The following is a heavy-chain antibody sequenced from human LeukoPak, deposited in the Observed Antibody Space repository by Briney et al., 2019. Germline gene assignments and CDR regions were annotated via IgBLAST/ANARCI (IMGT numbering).Heavy chain of an antibody. V-gene: IGHV4-59*08. Sequence: PSETLSLTCTVSGGSISSYYWSWIRQPPGKGLEWIGYIYYSGSTNYNPSLKSRVTISVDTSKNQFSLKLSSVTAADTAMYYCARHPGYWGQGTLVTVSS. J-gene: IGHJ4*02. CDR1: GGSISSYY. CDR3: ARHPGY. CDR2: IYYSGST. D-gene: IGHD3-10*01.